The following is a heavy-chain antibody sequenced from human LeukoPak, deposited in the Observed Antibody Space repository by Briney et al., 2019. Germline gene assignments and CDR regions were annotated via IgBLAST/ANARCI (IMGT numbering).Heavy chain of an antibody. V-gene: IGHV3-20*04. J-gene: IGHJ6*02. CDR2: INWNADST. D-gene: IGHD3-9*01. Sequence: GSLRLSCAASGFQFSDYGMSWVRQAPGKGLEWVSGINWNADSTGYADSVKGRFTISKDNAKNSLFLQMNSLRAEDTAMYYCARAILSDPKYYGMDVWGQGTTVTVSS. CDR1: GFQFSDYG. CDR3: ARAILSDPKYYGMDV.